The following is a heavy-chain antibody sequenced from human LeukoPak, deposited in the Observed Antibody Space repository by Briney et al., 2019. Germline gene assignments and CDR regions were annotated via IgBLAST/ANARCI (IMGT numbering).Heavy chain of an antibody. V-gene: IGHV1-24*01. J-gene: IGHJ4*02. CDR2: FDHEDGET. CDR3: ATAPLMGEWEPLGFDY. Sequence: ASVKVSCKVSGHTLTELSMHWVRQAPGKGLEWMGGFDHEDGETIYAQKFQGRVTMTEDTSTDTAYMELSSLRSEDTAVYYCATAPLMGEWEPLGFDYWGQGTLVTVSS. D-gene: IGHD1-26*01. CDR1: GHTLTELS.